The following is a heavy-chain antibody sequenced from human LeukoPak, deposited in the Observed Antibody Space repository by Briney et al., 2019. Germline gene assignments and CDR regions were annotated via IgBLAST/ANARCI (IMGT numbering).Heavy chain of an antibody. Sequence: SETLSLTCAVYGGSFSGYYWSWIRQHPGKGLEWIGYIYYSGSTYYNPSLKSRVTISVDTSKNQFSLKLSSVTAADTAVYYCARDRDIVVVPATIKVRDYGMDVWGQGTTVTVSS. CDR3: ARDRDIVVVPATIKVRDYGMDV. CDR1: GGSFSGYY. D-gene: IGHD2-2*01. V-gene: IGHV4-31*11. J-gene: IGHJ6*02. CDR2: IYYSGST.